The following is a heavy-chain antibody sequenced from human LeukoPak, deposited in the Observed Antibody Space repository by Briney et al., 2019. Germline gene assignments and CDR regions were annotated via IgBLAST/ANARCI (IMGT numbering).Heavy chain of an antibody. CDR3: AAKKYSGSYWPSPDY. D-gene: IGHD1-26*01. CDR1: GSTFSSSA. V-gene: IGHV1-58*02. Sequence: EASVKVSCEASGSTFSSSAIQWVRQARGQRLEWIGWIVVGSGNTNYAQRFQERVTLTRDMSTATAYLELSSLRSEDTAVYYCAAKKYSGSYWPSPDYWGQGTLVTVSS. CDR2: IVVGSGNT. J-gene: IGHJ4*02.